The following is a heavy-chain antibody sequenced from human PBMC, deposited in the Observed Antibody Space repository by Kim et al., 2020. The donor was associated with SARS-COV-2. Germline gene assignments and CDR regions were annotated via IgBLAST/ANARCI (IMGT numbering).Heavy chain of an antibody. Sequence: KRRFTISRDNAKNSLYLQMNSLRAEDTALYYCAKDHSGYYYDSSGYIDYWGQGTLVTVSS. D-gene: IGHD3-22*01. CDR3: AKDHSGYYYDSSGYIDY. J-gene: IGHJ4*02. V-gene: IGHV3-9*01.